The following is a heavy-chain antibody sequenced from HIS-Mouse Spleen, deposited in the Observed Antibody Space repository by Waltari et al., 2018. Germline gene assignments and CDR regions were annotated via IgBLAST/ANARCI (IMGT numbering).Heavy chain of an antibody. Sequence: EVQLVESGGGLVQPGGSLRLSCAASGFTFSSYWMHWVRQAPGKGLVGVSRSNSDGSSTSYADSVKCRFTISRDKAKNTLYLQMNSLRAEDTAVYYCARDLGYSSSSEVWFDPWGQGTLVTVSS. CDR2: SNSDGSST. CDR3: ARDLGYSSSSEVWFDP. D-gene: IGHD6-6*01. V-gene: IGHV3-74*01. J-gene: IGHJ5*02. CDR1: GFTFSSYW.